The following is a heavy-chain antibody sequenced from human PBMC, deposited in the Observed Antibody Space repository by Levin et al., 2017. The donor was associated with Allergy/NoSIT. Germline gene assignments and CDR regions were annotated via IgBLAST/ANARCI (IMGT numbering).Heavy chain of an antibody. Sequence: KVSCKGSGYSFTNYWIDWVRQMPGKGLEWMGIIYPGESRSIYSPSFQGQVAMSVDNSFSAAYLQWSSLKASDTAIYYCTRHGIYGCNSHGCYTSFHYYGMDVWGQGTTVTVFS. CDR2: IYPGESRS. D-gene: IGHD2-2*02. CDR1: GYSFTNYW. J-gene: IGHJ6*02. CDR3: TRHGIYGCNSHGCYTSFHYYGMDV. V-gene: IGHV5-51*01.